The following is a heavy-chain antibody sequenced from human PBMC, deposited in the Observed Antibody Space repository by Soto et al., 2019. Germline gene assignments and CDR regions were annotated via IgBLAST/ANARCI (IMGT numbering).Heavy chain of an antibody. D-gene: IGHD4-17*01. CDR3: ARGGDGDYNY. CDR1: GGSISSGGYS. V-gene: IGHV4-30-2*01. Sequence: QLQLQESGSGLVKPSQTLSLTCAVSGGSISSGGYSWRWIRQPPGKGLEWIGDIYHSGSTYYNPPLKGRVTISVDRSKNQFSLKLSSVTAADTAVYYCARGGDGDYNYWGQGTLVTVSS. J-gene: IGHJ4*02. CDR2: IYHSGST.